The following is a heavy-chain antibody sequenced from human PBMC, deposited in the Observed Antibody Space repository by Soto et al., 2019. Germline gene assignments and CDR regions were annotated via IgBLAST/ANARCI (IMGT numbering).Heavy chain of an antibody. V-gene: IGHV1-2*04. D-gene: IGHD1-26*01. CDR3: AIERGVGATNDDAFDI. CDR2: ISPKSGGT. CDR1: GYTFTDYY. Sequence: ASVKVSCKASGYTFTDYYMHWVRQAPGQGLEWMGWISPKSGGTKYAQKFQDWVTMTRDTSISTAYMELSRLRSDDTAMYYCAIERGVGATNDDAFDIWGQGTMVTVSS. J-gene: IGHJ3*02.